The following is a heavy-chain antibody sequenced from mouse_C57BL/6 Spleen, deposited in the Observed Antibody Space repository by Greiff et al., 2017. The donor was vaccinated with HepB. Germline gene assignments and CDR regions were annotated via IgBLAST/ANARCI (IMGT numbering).Heavy chain of an antibody. CDR1: GYTFTSYW. D-gene: IGHD1-1*01. CDR2: INPSSGYT. V-gene: IGHV1-7*01. J-gene: IGHJ2*01. CDR3: ARSITTVPYYFDY. Sequence: VQLVESGAELAKPGASVKLSCKASGYTFTSYWMHWVKQRPGQGLEWIGYINPSSGYTKYNQKFKDKATLTADKSSSTAYMQLSSLTYEDSAVYYCARSITTVPYYFDYWGQGTTLTVSS.